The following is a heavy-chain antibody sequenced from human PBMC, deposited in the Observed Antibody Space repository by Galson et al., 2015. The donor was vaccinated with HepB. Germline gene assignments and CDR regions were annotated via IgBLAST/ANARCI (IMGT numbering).Heavy chain of an antibody. Sequence: SLRLSCAASGFTFSNAWMSWVRQAPGKGLEWVGRIKSKTDGGTTDYSAPVNGRFTISRDDSKNTLYLQMNSLKTEDTAVYFCTTESVTLGRGVIGPTYYYYGMDVWGQGTTVTVSS. D-gene: IGHD3-10*01. CDR2: IKSKTDGGTT. V-gene: IGHV3-15*01. J-gene: IGHJ6*02. CDR1: GFTFSNAW. CDR3: TTESVTLGRGVIGPTYYYYGMDV.